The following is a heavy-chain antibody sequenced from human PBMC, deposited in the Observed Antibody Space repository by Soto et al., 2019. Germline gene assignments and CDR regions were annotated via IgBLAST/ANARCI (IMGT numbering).Heavy chain of an antibody. V-gene: IGHV1-18*01. CDR2: ISPYNGHT. D-gene: IGHD2-2*01. Sequence: QVQLVQSAGEVKKPGASVKVSCKASGYSFTSYGISSVRRAPGQGLEWMGWISPYNGHTQFVERFQGRVPMTTDTSTKTAYMELRNLRSDDTAHYYCARDLTIVPATHPRLENYGMDVWGQGTTVIVSS. CDR3: ARDLTIVPATHPRLENYGMDV. J-gene: IGHJ6*02. CDR1: GYSFTSYG.